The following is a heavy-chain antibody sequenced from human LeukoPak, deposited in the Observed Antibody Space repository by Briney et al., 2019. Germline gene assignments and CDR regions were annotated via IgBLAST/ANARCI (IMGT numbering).Heavy chain of an antibody. CDR1: GWSFNDYY. D-gene: IGHD2-2*01. Sequence: PSDTLSLTCAVYGWSFNDYYWNWIRQPPGKGLEWIGEINARGDTNSNPSLKSRVTISVDTSKSQFSLRLTSMIAADTAVYYCARGQVPAARGYNWFDPWGQGTLVTVSS. V-gene: IGHV4-34*01. J-gene: IGHJ5*02. CDR2: INARGDT. CDR3: ARGQVPAARGYNWFDP.